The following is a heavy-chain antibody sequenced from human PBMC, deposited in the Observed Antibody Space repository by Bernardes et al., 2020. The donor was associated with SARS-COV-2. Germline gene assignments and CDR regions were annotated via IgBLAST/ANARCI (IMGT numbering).Heavy chain of an antibody. CDR1: GFTFRSYA. V-gene: IGHV3-23*01. CDR3: AKGWSGWHNDAFDI. CDR2: ISGTGAST. D-gene: IGHD6-19*01. J-gene: IGHJ3*02. Sequence: GGSLRLSCAASGFTFRSYAMTWVRQAPGKGLEWVSSISGTGASTYYADSVKGRFTISRDNSKNTLYLQMNSLRVEDTAVYYCAKGWSGWHNDAFDIWGQGTMVTVSS.